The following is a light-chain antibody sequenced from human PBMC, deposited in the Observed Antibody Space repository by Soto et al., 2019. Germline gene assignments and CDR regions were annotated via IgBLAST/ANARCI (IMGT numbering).Light chain of an antibody. CDR2: GAS. Sequence: EIVLTQSPGTLSLSQGERATLSCRASQSVSSSYLAWYQQKPGQAPRLLIYGASSRATGIPDRFSGSGSGASFTLTISRLEPEDFAVYYCQQYGSPLTFGQGTKVYIK. J-gene: IGKJ1*01. CDR1: QSVSSSY. CDR3: QQYGSPLT. V-gene: IGKV3-20*01.